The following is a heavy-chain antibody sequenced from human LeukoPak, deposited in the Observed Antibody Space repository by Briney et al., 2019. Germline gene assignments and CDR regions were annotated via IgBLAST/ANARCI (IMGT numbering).Heavy chain of an antibody. CDR2: IYPGDSGP. CDR1: GYSFTSYC. Sequence: GESLKISCKVSGYSFTSYCIGWVRQMPGKGLEWLGIIYPGDSGPTYSPSFQGQVTISVDKSINTAYLQWSSLQASDTAMYYCGMSGDRVPLQDDVFDVWGQGTMVTVST. J-gene: IGHJ3*01. D-gene: IGHD1-26*01. CDR3: GMSGDRVPLQDDVFDV. V-gene: IGHV5-51*01.